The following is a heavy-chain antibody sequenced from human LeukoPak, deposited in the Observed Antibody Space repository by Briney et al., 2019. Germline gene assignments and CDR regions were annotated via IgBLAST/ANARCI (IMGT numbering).Heavy chain of an antibody. V-gene: IGHV3-23*01. CDR1: GFTFSTYA. D-gene: IGHD4-17*01. CDR2: ISGSGGTT. CDR3: AKERPATTAFDY. Sequence: GGSLRLSCAASGFTFSTYAMSWVRQAPGKGLEWVSTISGSGGTTHYADSVKGRFTISRDNSKNTLYLQMNSLRAEDTAVYYCAKERPATTAFDYWGQGTLVTVSS. J-gene: IGHJ4*02.